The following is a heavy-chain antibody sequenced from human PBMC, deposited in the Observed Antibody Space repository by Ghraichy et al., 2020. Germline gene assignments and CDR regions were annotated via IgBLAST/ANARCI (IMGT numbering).Heavy chain of an antibody. CDR3: ARQETEQWLGAYHYYYGMDV. CDR1: GGSISSSSYY. J-gene: IGHJ6*02. D-gene: IGHD6-19*01. Sequence: SETLSLTCTVSGGSISSSSYYWGWIRQPPGKGLEWIGSIYYSGSTYYNPSLKSRVTISVDTSKNQFSLKLSSVTAADTAVYYCARQETEQWLGAYHYYYGMDVWGQGTMVTVSS. V-gene: IGHV4-39*01. CDR2: IYYSGST.